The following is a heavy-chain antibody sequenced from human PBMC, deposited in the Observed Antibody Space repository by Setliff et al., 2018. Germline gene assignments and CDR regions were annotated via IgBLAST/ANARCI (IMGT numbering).Heavy chain of an antibody. Sequence: SETLSLTCTVSGGSIDSGDYYWNWIRQPPGKGLEWIGYIYFSGSTYYNPSLKSRVTLSLDTSKNQFSLKLNSVTAADAALYFCAREVAGTYHYFDPWGQGTLVTVSS. J-gene: IGHJ5*02. CDR1: GGSIDSGDYY. CDR2: IYFSGST. V-gene: IGHV4-30-4*08. CDR3: AREVAGTYHYFDP. D-gene: IGHD6-19*01.